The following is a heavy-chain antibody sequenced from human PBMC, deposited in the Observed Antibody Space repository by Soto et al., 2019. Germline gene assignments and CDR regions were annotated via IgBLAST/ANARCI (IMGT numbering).Heavy chain of an antibody. CDR2: IYHSGSS. D-gene: IGHD3-10*01. CDR3: ARGLGRYYDHSASYGYGMDV. V-gene: IGHV4-34*01. Sequence: PSETLSLTCVVYGGSFSGYYWSWVRQPPGKGLEWIGEIYHSGSSNYNPSLKSRVTMSVDTSRNQFSLRLTSVTAADTAVYYCARGLGRYYDHSASYGYGMDVCDQGTTVTVSS. J-gene: IGHJ6*02. CDR1: GGSFSGYY.